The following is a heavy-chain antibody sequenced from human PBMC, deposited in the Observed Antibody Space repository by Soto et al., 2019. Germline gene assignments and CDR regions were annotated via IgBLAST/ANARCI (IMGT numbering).Heavy chain of an antibody. CDR1: GFTFSSYS. CDR2: ISSSSTYI. Sequence: PGGSLRLSCAASGFTFSSYSLSWVRQAPGKGLEWVSSISSSSTYIYYADSVRGRFTISRDDAKNSLFLQMSSRRVEDTAVYYCARGGDTSGSWPRYWGQGTLVTVSS. CDR3: ARGGDTSGSWPRY. J-gene: IGHJ4*01. D-gene: IGHD6-19*01. V-gene: IGHV3-21*06.